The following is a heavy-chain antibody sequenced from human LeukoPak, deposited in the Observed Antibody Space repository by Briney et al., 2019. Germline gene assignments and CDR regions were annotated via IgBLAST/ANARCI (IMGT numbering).Heavy chain of an antibody. V-gene: IGHV4-31*03. CDR2: IYYSGST. CDR3: ARDREYSYGSGRYYYGMDV. CDR1: GGSISSGGYY. D-gene: IGHD5-18*01. Sequence: SETLSLTCTVSGGSISSGGYYWNWIRQHPGKGLEWIGYIYYSGSTYYNPSLKSRVTISVDTSKNQFSLKLSSVTAADTAVYYCARDREYSYGSGRYYYGMDVWGQGTTVTVSS. J-gene: IGHJ6*02.